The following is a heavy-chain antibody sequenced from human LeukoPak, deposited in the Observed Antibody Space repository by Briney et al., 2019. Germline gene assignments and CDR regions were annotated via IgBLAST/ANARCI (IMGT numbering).Heavy chain of an antibody. Sequence: ASVKVSCKASGYTFGTHWMHWVRQAPGQGLEWMGIINPSGDFRSYAQKFQGRITVTRDMSTRTVYMELSDLRPEDTAVYYCARRGYTYGWGWFDPWGQGTLVTVSS. CDR2: INPSGDFR. CDR1: GYTFGTHW. CDR3: ARRGYTYGWGWFDP. V-gene: IGHV1-46*01. J-gene: IGHJ5*02. D-gene: IGHD5-18*01.